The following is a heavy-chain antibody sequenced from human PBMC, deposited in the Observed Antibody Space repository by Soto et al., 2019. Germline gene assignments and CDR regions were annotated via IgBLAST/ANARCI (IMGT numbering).Heavy chain of an antibody. CDR1: GGTFSSYA. V-gene: IGHV1-69*01. CDR3: ARETYYYDSSGYYYVSGGRYFDY. D-gene: IGHD3-22*01. J-gene: IGHJ4*02. Sequence: QVQLVQSGAEVRKPGSSVKVSYKASGGTFSSYAISWVRQAPGQGLEWMGGIIPIFGTANYAQKFQGRVTITADESTSTAYMELSSLRSEDTAVYYCARETYYYDSSGYYYVSGGRYFDYWGQRTLVTVSS. CDR2: IIPIFGTA.